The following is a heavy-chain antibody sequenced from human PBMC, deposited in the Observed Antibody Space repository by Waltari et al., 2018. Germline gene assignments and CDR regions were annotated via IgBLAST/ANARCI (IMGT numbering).Heavy chain of an antibody. CDR1: GGSFSGYY. J-gene: IGHJ4*02. CDR3: ARAPYDYVWGSYLYQRRFDY. V-gene: IGHV4-34*01. CDR2: INHSGST. Sequence: QVQLQQWGAGLLKPSETLSLTCAVYGGSFSGYYWSWIRTPPGKGLEWIGEINHSGSTNYNPSLKSRVTISVDTSKNQFSLKLSSVTAADTAVYYCARAPYDYVWGSYLYQRRFDYWGQGTLVTVSS. D-gene: IGHD3-16*02.